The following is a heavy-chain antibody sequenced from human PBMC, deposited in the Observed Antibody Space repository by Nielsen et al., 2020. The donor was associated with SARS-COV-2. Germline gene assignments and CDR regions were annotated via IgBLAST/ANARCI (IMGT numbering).Heavy chain of an antibody. Sequence: ASVKVSCKASGYTFTSYAMHWVRQAPGQRLEWMGWINAGNGNTKYSQRFQGRVTITRDTSASTAYMELSSLRSEDTAVYYCARVPTRTVVPAAMWLDAFDIWGQGTMVTVSS. CDR2: INAGNGNT. D-gene: IGHD2-2*01. V-gene: IGHV1-3*01. CDR1: GYTFTSYA. J-gene: IGHJ3*02. CDR3: ARVPTRTVVPAAMWLDAFDI.